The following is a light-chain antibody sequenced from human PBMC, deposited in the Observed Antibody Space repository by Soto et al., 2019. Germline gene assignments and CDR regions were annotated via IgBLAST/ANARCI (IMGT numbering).Light chain of an antibody. CDR1: QSVTSDY. Sequence: EIVLTQSPGTLSLSPGDRATLSCRASQSVTSDYLAWYQQKPGQAPRLLIYGASIRATGIPDRFSGSGSGTDFTLTISRLEPEDSAVYYCQQRHMWPITFGQGTRLEIK. V-gene: IGKV3D-20*02. J-gene: IGKJ5*01. CDR3: QQRHMWPIT. CDR2: GAS.